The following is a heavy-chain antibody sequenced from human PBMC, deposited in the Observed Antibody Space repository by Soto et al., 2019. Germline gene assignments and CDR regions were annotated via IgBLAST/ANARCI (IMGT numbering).Heavy chain of an antibody. J-gene: IGHJ6*02. V-gene: IGHV3-30*18. CDR2: ISYDGSNK. CDR1: GFTFSSYG. D-gene: IGHD3-9*01. Sequence: LRLSCAASGFTFSSYGMHWVRQAPGKGLEWVAVISYDGSNKYYADSVKGRFTISRDNSKNTLYLQMNSLRAEDTAVYYCAKDRVIWTGYGYVMDVWAKGPRSPSP. CDR3: AKDRVIWTGYGYVMDV.